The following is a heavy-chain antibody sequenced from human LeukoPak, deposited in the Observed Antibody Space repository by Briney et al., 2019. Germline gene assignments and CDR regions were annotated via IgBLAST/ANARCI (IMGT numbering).Heavy chain of an antibody. Sequence: PSQTLSLTCTVSGGSISNYCWSWIRQHPGEGLEWIGYICYSGSTNHNPSLTSRATISVDTSKKQLSLKLNSVTTADTAVYYCARRDGYNYSVDYWGQGTLVTVSS. V-gene: IGHV4-59*01. CDR3: ARRDGYNYSVDY. J-gene: IGHJ4*02. D-gene: IGHD5-24*01. CDR1: GGSISNYC. CDR2: ICYSGST.